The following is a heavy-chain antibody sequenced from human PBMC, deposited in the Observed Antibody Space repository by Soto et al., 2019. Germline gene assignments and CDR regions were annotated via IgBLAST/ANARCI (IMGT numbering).Heavy chain of an antibody. V-gene: IGHV4-4*02. CDR3: ARYIGGCSSTSCRLYYMDV. J-gene: IGHJ6*03. Sequence: SETLSLTCAVSSGSISSSNWWSWVRQPPGKGLEWIGEIYHSGSTNYNPSLKSRVTISVDKSKNQFSLKLSSVTAADTAVYYCARYIGGCSSTSCRLYYMDVWGKGTTVTVSS. CDR1: SGSISSSNW. CDR2: IYHSGST. D-gene: IGHD2-2*01.